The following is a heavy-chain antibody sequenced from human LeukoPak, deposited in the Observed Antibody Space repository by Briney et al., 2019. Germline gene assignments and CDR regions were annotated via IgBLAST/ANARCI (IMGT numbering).Heavy chain of an antibody. D-gene: IGHD3-9*01. J-gene: IGHJ4*02. CDR3: ARNGDLRYFAYSDY. V-gene: IGHV3-48*03. CDR1: GFTFSSYE. Sequence: PGGSLRLSCAASGFTFSSYEMNWVRQAPGKGLEWVSYISSSGSTFYYADSVKGRFTISRDNAKNSLYLQMNSLRAEDTAVYYCARNGDLRYFAYSDYWGQGTLVTVSS. CDR2: ISSSGSTF.